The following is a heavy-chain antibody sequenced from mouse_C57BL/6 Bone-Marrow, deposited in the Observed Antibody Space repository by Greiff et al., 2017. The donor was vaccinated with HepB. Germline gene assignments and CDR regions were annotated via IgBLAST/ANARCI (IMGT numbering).Heavy chain of an antibody. Sequence: VKLMESGPELVKPGASVKISCKASGYAFSSSWMNWVKQRPGQGLAWIGRSYPGDGDTNYNGKFKGKATLTADKSSSTAYMQLSSLTSEDSAVYLCARGESRCWGQGASVTVYS. J-gene: IGHJ4*01. V-gene: IGHV1-82*01. CDR1: GYAFSSSW. CDR2: SYPGDGDT. CDR3: ARGESRC.